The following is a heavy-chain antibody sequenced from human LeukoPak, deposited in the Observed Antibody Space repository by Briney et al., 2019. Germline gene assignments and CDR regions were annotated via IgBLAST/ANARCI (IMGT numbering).Heavy chain of an antibody. Sequence: SETLSLTCTVSGGSISSGYYWAWIRQPPGKGLEWIGSIYHSGTTYYNPSLNSRVTISVDTSKNQFSLRLISVTAADTAVYYCARDQGTGWYYFDSWGQGTLVTVSS. CDR3: ARDQGTGWYYFDS. CDR1: GGSISSGYY. J-gene: IGHJ4*02. D-gene: IGHD6-19*01. CDR2: IYHSGTT. V-gene: IGHV4-38-2*02.